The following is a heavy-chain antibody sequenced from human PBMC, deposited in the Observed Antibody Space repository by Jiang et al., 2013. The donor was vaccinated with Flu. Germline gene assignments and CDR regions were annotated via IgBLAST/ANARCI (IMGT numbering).Heavy chain of an antibody. CDR1: GLTFGDHV. CDR3: ATGGGY. J-gene: IGHJ4*02. CDR2: ISYDGSNK. D-gene: IGHD3-3*01. Sequence: GGVVQPGRSLRLSCAASGLTFGDHVMYWVRQAPGKGLEWVAVISYDGSNKCYAESLKGRFTISRDNSKNTLYLEINSLRVEDTAVYYCATGGGYWGQGTLVTVSS. V-gene: IGHV3-30-3*01.